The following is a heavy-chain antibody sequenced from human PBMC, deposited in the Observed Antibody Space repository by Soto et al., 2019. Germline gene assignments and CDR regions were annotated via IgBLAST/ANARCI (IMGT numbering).Heavy chain of an antibody. CDR1: GFTFSDYY. CDR3: ASVGYSYGYYFDH. J-gene: IGHJ4*02. V-gene: IGHV3-11*05. CDR2: ISSSSSYT. Sequence: QVQLVESGGGLVKPGGSLRLSCAASGFTFSDYYMSWIRQAPGKGLEWVSYISSSSSYTNYADSVKGRFTISRDNAKNSLYLQMNSLRAEDTAVYYCASVGYSYGYYFDHWGQGTLVTVSS. D-gene: IGHD5-18*01.